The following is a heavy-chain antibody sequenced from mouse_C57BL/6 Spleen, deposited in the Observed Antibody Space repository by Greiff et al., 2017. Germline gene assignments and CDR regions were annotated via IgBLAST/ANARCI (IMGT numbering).Heavy chain of an antibody. V-gene: IGHV1-26*01. J-gene: IGHJ2*01. CDR3: ASAAFDD. Sequence: EVQLQQSGPELVKPGASVKISCKASGYTFTDYYMNWVKQSHGQSLEWIGDINPNNGGTSYNQKFKGKATLTVDKSSSTAYMELRSLTSEDSAVSYCASAAFDDWGQGTTLTVSS. CDR1: GYTFTDYY. CDR2: INPNNGGT.